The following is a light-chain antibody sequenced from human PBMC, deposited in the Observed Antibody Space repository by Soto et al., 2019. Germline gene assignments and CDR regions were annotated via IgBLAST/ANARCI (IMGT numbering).Light chain of an antibody. CDR1: QSVSGY. CDR2: DAT. J-gene: IGKJ2*01. Sequence: PGERATLSCRASQSVSGYLSWYQQKPGQAPRLLIFDATNRATGVPARFSGSGSWTDFTLTISSLEPEDFAVYYCQQRDSGPPYNFGQGTKLEIK. CDR3: QQRDSGPPYN. V-gene: IGKV3-11*01.